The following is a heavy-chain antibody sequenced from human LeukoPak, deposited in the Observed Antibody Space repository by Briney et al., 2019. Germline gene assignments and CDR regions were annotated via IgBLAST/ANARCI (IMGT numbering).Heavy chain of an antibody. CDR1: GFTINNAW. V-gene: IGHV3-15*01. CDR2: IKSKADGGAT. Sequence: GGSLRLSCTASGFTINNAWMSWVRQAPGKGLELVGRIKSKADGGATDYAAPVKGRFTISRDDSKNTLSLQMNSLKTEDTAMYYCTTDRGIAVRPLFDFWGRGTLVTVSA. D-gene: IGHD6-6*01. J-gene: IGHJ4*02. CDR3: TTDRGIAVRPLFDF.